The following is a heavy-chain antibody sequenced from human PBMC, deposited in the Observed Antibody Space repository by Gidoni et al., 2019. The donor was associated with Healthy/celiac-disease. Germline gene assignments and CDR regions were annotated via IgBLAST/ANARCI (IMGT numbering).Heavy chain of an antibody. CDR1: GASFVGYY. CDR2: INHSGST. CDR3: ARTRYYYDSSGYYRSYYYGTDV. Sequence: QVQLPQCGAGRLQPSGALCLICAIYGASFVGYYWSWSRQPPGQGLEWIGEINHSGSTNYNPSLKSRVTISVDTSKNQFSLKLSSVTAADTAVYYCARTRYYYDSSGYYRSYYYGTDVWGQGTTVTVSS. D-gene: IGHD3-22*01. V-gene: IGHV4-34*01. J-gene: IGHJ6*02.